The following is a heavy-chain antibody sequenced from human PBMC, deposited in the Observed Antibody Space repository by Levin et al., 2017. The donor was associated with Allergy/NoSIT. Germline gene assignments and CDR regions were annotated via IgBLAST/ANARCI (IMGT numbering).Heavy chain of an antibody. CDR2: IKSKTDGGTT. CDR1: GFTFSNAW. CDR3: TTDLVEMSGGMDV. Sequence: SGGSLRLSCAASGFTFSNAWMSWVRQAPGKGLEWVGRIKSKTDGGTTDYAAPVKGRFTISRDDSKNTLYLQMNSLKTEDTAVYYCTTDLVEMSGGMDVWGQGTTVTVSS. D-gene: IGHD5-24*01. J-gene: IGHJ6*02. V-gene: IGHV3-15*01.